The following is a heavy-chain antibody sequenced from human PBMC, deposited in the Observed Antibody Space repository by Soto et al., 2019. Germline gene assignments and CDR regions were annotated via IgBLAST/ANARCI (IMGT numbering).Heavy chain of an antibody. D-gene: IGHD4-17*01. V-gene: IGHV5-51*01. CDR2: IYPGDSDT. CDR3: ARFDYGDPRAIYYGMDV. CDR1: GYSFTSYW. Sequence: PGESLKISCKGSGYSFTSYWIGWVRQMPGKGLEWMGIIYPGDSDTRYSPSFQGQVTISADKSISTAYLQWSSLKASDTAMYYCARFDYGDPRAIYYGMDVWGQGTTVTVSS. J-gene: IGHJ6*02.